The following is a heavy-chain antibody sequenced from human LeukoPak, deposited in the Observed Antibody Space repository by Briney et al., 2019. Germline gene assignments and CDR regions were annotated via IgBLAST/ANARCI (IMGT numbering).Heavy chain of an antibody. CDR3: TRAQTEAGAKYYFDY. V-gene: IGHV3-49*02. CDR2: TRSKVYGGTT. J-gene: IGHJ4*02. Sequence: NWXRRAXGXGLEWVGFTRSKVYGGTTEYAACGRGRFTISRDDSKSIAYLQMNSLKTEDTAVYYCTRAQTEAGAKYYFDYWGQGTLVTVSS.